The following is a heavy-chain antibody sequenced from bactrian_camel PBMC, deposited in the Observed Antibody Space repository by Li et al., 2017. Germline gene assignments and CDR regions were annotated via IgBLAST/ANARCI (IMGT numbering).Heavy chain of an antibody. CDR1: GFPYSRYC. J-gene: IGHJ4*01. CDR2: LGSDGIT. CDR3: AASFTACVARAHYVERYNY. Sequence: HVQLVESGGGSVQAGGSLRLSCAVSGFPYSRYCMGWFRQGPGKEREGVAGLGSDGITAYANSVKGRFTVSVDNARKTLYLQMNDLKPEDTAVYYCAASFTACVARAHYVERYNYWGQGTQVTVS. V-gene: IGHV3S57*01. D-gene: IGHD3*01.